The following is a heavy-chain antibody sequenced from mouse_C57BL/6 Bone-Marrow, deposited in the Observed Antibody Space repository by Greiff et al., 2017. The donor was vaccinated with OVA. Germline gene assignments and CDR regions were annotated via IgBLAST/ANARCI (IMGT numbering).Heavy chain of an antibody. CDR2: IRSKSSNYAT. CDR1: GFTFNTYA. D-gene: IGHD2-4*01. CDR3: VRGRIYYDYDGFAY. J-gene: IGHJ3*01. Sequence: GGGLVQPNGSLKLSCAASGFTFNTYAMHWVRQAPGKGLEWVARIRSKSSNYATYYADSVKDRFTISRDDSQSMLYLQMNNLKTEDTAMYYCVRGRIYYDYDGFAYWGQGTLVTVSA. V-gene: IGHV10-3*01.